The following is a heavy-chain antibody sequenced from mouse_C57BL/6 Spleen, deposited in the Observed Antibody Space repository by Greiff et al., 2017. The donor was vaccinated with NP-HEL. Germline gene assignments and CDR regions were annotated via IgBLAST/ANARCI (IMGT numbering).Heavy chain of an antibody. CDR2: IDPSDSYT. CDR3: ARGIYYGSSYGDY. D-gene: IGHD1-1*01. Sequence: ESGAELVRPGTSVKLSCKASGYTFTSYWMHWVKQRPGQGLEWIGVIDPSDSYTNYNQKFKGKATLTVDTSSSTAYMQLSSLTSEDSAVYYCARGIYYGSSYGDYWGQGTTLTVSS. J-gene: IGHJ2*01. V-gene: IGHV1-59*01. CDR1: GYTFTSYW.